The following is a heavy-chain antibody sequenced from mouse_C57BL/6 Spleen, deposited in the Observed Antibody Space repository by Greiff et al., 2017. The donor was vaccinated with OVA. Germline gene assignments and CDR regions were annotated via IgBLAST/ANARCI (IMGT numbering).Heavy chain of an antibody. CDR3: ARKKDYSNFRGYFDV. CDR1: GYTFTSYW. Sequence: QVQLQQPGAELVKPGASVKLSCKASGYTFTSYWMHWVKQRPGQGLEWIGMIHPNSGSTNYNEKFKSKATLTADKSSSTAYMQLSSLTSEDSAVYYCARKKDYSNFRGYFDVWGTGTTVTVSS. V-gene: IGHV1-64*01. J-gene: IGHJ1*03. CDR2: IHPNSGST. D-gene: IGHD2-5*01.